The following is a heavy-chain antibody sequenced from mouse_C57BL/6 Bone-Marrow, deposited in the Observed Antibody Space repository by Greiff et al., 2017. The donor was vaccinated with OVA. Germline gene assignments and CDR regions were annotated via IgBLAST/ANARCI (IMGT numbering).Heavy chain of an antibody. CDR1: GYTFTSYW. D-gene: IGHD1-1*01. J-gene: IGHJ2*01. Sequence: QVQLQQPGAELVRPGSSVKLSCKASGYTFTSYWMDWVKQRPGLGLEWIGNIYPSDSETHYNQKFKDKATLTVDKSSSTAYMQLSSLTSEDSAVYYCARRVITTVVAPLDYWGQGTTLTVSS. CDR3: ARRVITTVVAPLDY. CDR2: IYPSDSET. V-gene: IGHV1-61*01.